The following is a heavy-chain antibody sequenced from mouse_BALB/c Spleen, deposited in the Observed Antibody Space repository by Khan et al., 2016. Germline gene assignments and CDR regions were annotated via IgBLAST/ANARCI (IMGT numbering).Heavy chain of an antibody. CDR2: IFPGSGKT. J-gene: IGHJ4*01. CDR3: ARSYYGYFALDY. Sequence: QVQLQQSGAELARPGASVKLSCKASGYTFTDYYINWLKQRTGQGLEWSGEIFPGSGKTYYNEKFKDKATLTADESSSTAYMQLSSLTSEDSAVYFCARSYYGYFALDYWGQGTSVTVSS. V-gene: IGHV1-77*01. CDR1: GYTFTDYY. D-gene: IGHD1-2*01.